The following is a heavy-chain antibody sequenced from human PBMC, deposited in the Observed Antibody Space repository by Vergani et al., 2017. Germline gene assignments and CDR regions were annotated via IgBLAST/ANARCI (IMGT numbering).Heavy chain of an antibody. Sequence: EVQLVESGGGLVQPGGSLRLSCAASGFTFSSYWMHWVRQAPGKGLVWVSRINSDGSSTSYADSVKGRFTISRDNAKNTLYLQMNSLRAEDTAVYYCARDRGRYYYDRSGYGWGQGTLVTVSS. V-gene: IGHV3-74*01. CDR2: INSDGSST. CDR1: GFTFSSYW. D-gene: IGHD3-22*01. CDR3: ARDRGRYYYDRSGYG. J-gene: IGHJ4*02.